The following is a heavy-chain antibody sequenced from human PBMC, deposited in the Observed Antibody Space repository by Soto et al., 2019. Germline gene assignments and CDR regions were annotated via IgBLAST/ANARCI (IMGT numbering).Heavy chain of an antibody. Sequence: QVQLVESGGGVVQPGRSLRLSCAASGFTFSSYAMHWVRQAPGKGLEWVAIISYDGSNKYYADSVKGRFTIYRDNSKNTLYLQMNSLRAEDTTVYYCAREEVSARKHYGMDVWGQGTTVTVSS. V-gene: IGHV3-30-3*01. D-gene: IGHD1-20*01. J-gene: IGHJ6*02. CDR1: GFTFSSYA. CDR3: AREEVSARKHYGMDV. CDR2: ISYDGSNK.